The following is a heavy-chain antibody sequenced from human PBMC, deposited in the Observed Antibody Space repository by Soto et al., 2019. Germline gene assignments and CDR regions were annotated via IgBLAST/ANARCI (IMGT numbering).Heavy chain of an antibody. CDR2: VDYTGSYT. J-gene: IGHJ4*02. V-gene: IGHV3-23*01. Sequence: PGGSLRLSCAASGFTFSGFAMKWVRQPPGKGLEWVSSVDYTGSYTFYAASVKGRFTISRDNSKNMVYLELNSLRAEDTAVYYCAKRSGGFSEFDYWGQGTLVTVSS. CDR3: AKRSGGFSEFDY. D-gene: IGHD5-12*01. CDR1: GFTFSGFA.